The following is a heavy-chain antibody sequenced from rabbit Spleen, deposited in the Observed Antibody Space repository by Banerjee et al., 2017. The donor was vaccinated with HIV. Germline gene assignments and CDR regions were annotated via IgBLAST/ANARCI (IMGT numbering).Heavy chain of an antibody. CDR2: INIVTGKS. CDR3: ARDAAGREDFNL. Sequence: QEQLVESGGDLVKPEGSLTLTCTASGFSFSNSYWICWVRQAPGKGLEWIACINIVTGKSVYANWAKGRFTISETSSTTVTLQMTSLTAADTATYFCARDAAGREDFNLWGQGTLVTV. CDR1: GFSFSNSYW. V-gene: IGHV1S45*01. D-gene: IGHD4-2*01. J-gene: IGHJ4*01.